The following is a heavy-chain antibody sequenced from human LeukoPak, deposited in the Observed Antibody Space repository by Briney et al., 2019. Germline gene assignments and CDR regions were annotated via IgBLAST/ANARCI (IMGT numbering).Heavy chain of an antibody. CDR2: ITSSGSTT. Sequence: TGGSLRLSCAASGFTFSDYYMSWIRQAPGKGLEWVSYITSSGSTTYYADSVKGRFTISRDNTQNSLYLQMNSLRAEDTAVYYCARDRGYCSSTSCYKVYWGQGTLVTVSS. J-gene: IGHJ4*02. CDR3: ARDRGYCSSTSCYKVY. V-gene: IGHV3-11*04. D-gene: IGHD2-2*02. CDR1: GFTFSDYY.